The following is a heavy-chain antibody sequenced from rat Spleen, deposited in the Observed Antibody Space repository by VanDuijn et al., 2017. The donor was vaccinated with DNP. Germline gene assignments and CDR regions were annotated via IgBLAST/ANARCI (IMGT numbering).Heavy chain of an antibody. CDR2: INTGSGDT. V-gene: IGHV1-43*01. D-gene: IGHD3-6*01. J-gene: IGHJ2*01. CDR1: DYTFTSHY. CDR3: ARGDFELLPRS. Sequence: QVQLQQSGAELAKPGSSVKISCEASDYTFTSHYIKWIKQTTGQGLEYIGYINTGSGDTNYNEKFKGKATLTVDKSSSTAFMQLSSLAPDDSAVYYCARGDFELLPRSWGQGVMVTVSS.